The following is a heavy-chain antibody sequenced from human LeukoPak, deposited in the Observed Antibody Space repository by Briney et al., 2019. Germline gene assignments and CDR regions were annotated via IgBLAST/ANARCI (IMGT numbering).Heavy chain of an antibody. Sequence: ASVTVSCKVSGYTLTELSMHWVRQAPGEGLEWMGGFYPEDGETIYAQKFQGRVTITEDTSTDTAYMELSSLRSEDTAVYYCARDSGERGSGSYLIAYWGQGTLVTVSS. V-gene: IGHV1-24*01. D-gene: IGHD3-10*01. CDR1: GYTLTELS. J-gene: IGHJ4*02. CDR2: FYPEDGET. CDR3: ARDSGERGSGSYLIAY.